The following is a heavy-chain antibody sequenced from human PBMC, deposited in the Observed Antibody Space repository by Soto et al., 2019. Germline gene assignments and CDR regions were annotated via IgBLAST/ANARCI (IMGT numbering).Heavy chain of an antibody. Sequence: ASVKVSCKASGYTFTSYAMHWVRQAPGQRLEWMGWINAGNGNTKYSQKCQGRVTITRDTSASTAYMELSSLRSDHTAVYYCARGPLSPYFDFWGQGTLVTASS. CDR1: GYTFTSYA. CDR3: ARGPLSPYFDF. J-gene: IGHJ4*02. V-gene: IGHV1-3*01. CDR2: INAGNGNT.